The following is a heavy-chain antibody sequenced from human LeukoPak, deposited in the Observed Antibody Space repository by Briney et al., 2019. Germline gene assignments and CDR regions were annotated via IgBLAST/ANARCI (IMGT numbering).Heavy chain of an antibody. CDR1: GYTFTSYY. Sequence: ASVKVSCKASGYTFTSYYMHWVRQAPGQGLEWMGIINPSCDSTSYAHKFQGRVTMTRDTSTSTVYMELSSLRSEDTAVYDCARVGGEGYFDYWGQGTLVTVCS. D-gene: IGHD3-16*01. J-gene: IGHJ4*02. CDR2: INPSCDST. V-gene: IGHV1-46*01. CDR3: ARVGGEGYFDY.